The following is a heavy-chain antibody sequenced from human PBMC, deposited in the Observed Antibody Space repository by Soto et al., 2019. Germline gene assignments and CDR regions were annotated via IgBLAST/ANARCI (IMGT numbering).Heavy chain of an antibody. CDR3: ARTLNGDDVDH. V-gene: IGHV1-8*01. Sequence: QVQLVQSGAEVKKPGASVKVSCKASGYTFTSYDINWVRQATGQGLEWMGWMTPNSGNTGYAQKFQGRLPMTRNTPITTAYMGLSSRRPEDTGGYYWARTLNGDDVDHWGQGTLVTVSS. CDR2: MTPNSGNT. CDR1: GYTFTSYD. D-gene: IGHD4-17*01. J-gene: IGHJ4*02.